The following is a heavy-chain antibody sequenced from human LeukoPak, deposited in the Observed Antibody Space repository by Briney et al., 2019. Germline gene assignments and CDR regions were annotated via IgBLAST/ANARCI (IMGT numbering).Heavy chain of an antibody. CDR1: GFTFSNYW. CDR2: INTDGSST. CDR3: GRGFVLVPAAIPYD. Sequence: PGGSLRLSCAASGFTFSNYWMHWLRQAPGKGLVWVSRINTDGSSTTYADSVKGRFTISRDNAKNTLYLQMNSLRAEDTAVYYCGRGFVLVPAAIPYDWGPGILVTVSS. D-gene: IGHD2-2*01. J-gene: IGHJ4*02. V-gene: IGHV3-74*01.